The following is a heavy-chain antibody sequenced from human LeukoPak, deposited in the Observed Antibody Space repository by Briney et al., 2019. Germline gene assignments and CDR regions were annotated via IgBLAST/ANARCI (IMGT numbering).Heavy chain of an antibody. V-gene: IGHV3-7*01. CDR2: IKPDGSEK. Sequence: GGSLRLSCAASGFTFSNFWMSWVRQAPGKGLEWVANIKPDGSEKNYVDSVKGRFTISRDNAKKSLYLQMISLRAEDTAVYFCARGRGTDYWGQGTLVTVSS. J-gene: IGHJ4*02. CDR1: GFTFSNFW. CDR3: ARGRGTDY. D-gene: IGHD5-12*01.